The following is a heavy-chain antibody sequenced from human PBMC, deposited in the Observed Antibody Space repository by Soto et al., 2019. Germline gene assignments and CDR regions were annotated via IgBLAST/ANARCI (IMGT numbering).Heavy chain of an antibody. CDR3: ARSVDGHFDY. V-gene: IGHV3-48*02. J-gene: IGHJ4*02. CDR1: GFTFSVYS. CDR2: ITSDTKTI. Sequence: EVQLVESGGDLVQRGGSLRLSCVASGFTFSVYSMNWVRQAPGKGLEWFSYITSDTKTIKYADSVKGRFTISRDNAKNSVYLQMNSLNNEDTAVYYCARSVDGHFDYWGQGTVVTVSS. D-gene: IGHD6-19*01.